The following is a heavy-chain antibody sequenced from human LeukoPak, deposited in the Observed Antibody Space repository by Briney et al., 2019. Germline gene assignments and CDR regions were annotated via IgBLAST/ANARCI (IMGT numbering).Heavy chain of an antibody. V-gene: IGHV3-21*01. CDR1: GFTFSSYS. Sequence: GGSLRLSCAASGFTFSSYSMKWVRQAPGKGLEWVSAISGSGGSTYYADSVKGRFTISRDNAKNSLYLQMNSLRAEDTAVYYCARNNYYARDYWGQGTLVTVAS. D-gene: IGHD1-26*01. J-gene: IGHJ4*02. CDR3: ARNNYYARDY. CDR2: ISGSGGST.